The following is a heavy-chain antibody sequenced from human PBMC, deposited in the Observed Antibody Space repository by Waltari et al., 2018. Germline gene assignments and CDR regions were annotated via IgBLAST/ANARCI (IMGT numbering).Heavy chain of an antibody. D-gene: IGHD3-10*01. J-gene: IGHJ4*02. V-gene: IGHV1-69-2*01. Sequence: VRLVQSGAEMRKPGHTLKISCHDSGFGFGAIYVHWVRQAPEKGLEWVGLVDPGEGRTLYAETFQGRVTIAADTSTNIVHMEVRGLRLEDAAVYYCTVSEVGKYFEKWGQGTLVTVSS. CDR3: TVSEVGKYFEK. CDR1: GFGFGAIY. CDR2: VDPGEGRT.